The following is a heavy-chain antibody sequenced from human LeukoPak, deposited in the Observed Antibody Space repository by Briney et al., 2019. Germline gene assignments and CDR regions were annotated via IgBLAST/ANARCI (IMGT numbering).Heavy chain of an antibody. J-gene: IGHJ5*02. CDR2: IYYSGST. Sequence: SETLSLTCTVSGGSISSSNYYWGWIRPPPGEGLEWIGSIYYSGSTYYNPSLKSRVTISVDTSKNQFSLKLSSVTAADTAVYYCARLDGYCSGGSCYSVSFVDPWGQGTLVTVSS. CDR1: GGSISSSNYY. D-gene: IGHD2-15*01. CDR3: ARLDGYCSGGSCYSVSFVDP. V-gene: IGHV4-39*01.